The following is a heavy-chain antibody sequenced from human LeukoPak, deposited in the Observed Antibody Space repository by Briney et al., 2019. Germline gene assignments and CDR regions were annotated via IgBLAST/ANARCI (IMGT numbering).Heavy chain of an antibody. CDR3: ARNMDPYYFDN. J-gene: IGHJ4*02. D-gene: IGHD2/OR15-2a*01. CDR1: GFTVSSNY. V-gene: IGHV3-53*01. Sequence: GGSLRLSCAASGFTVSSNYMSWVRQAPGKGLEWVSVIYSGGSTYYADSVKGRFTISRDNSKNTLYLQMNSLRAEDTAVYYCARNMDPYYFDNWGQGTLVTVSS. CDR2: IYSGGST.